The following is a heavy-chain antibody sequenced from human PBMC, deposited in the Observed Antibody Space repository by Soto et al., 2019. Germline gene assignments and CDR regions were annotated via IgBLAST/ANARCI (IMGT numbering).Heavy chain of an antibody. D-gene: IGHD1-1*01. J-gene: IGHJ4*02. CDR1: GFTFSTYA. V-gene: IGHV3-23*01. CDR2: ISDSGSST. Sequence: EVQLLESGGALTQPGGSLRLSCAASGFTFSTYALNWVRQVPGKGLEWVSGISDSGSSTYYADAVKGRFTVSRDNSNNTLYLEMNSLRAEDTAVCYCAKNRWAGYNDPYFDSWGQGTLVSVSS. CDR3: AKNRWAGYNDPYFDS.